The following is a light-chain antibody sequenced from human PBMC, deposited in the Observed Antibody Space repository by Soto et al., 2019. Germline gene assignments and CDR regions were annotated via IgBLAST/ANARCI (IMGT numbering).Light chain of an antibody. CDR1: SSDVGAYNY. Sequence: QSALTQPPSASGSPGQSVTISCTGTSSDVGAYNYVSWYQQHAGKAPKLVIYDVTKRPSGVPDPFSGSKSANTASLTVSGLQAEDEADYYCSSFASSNTWVFGGGTKLTVL. V-gene: IGLV2-8*01. J-gene: IGLJ3*02. CDR2: DVT. CDR3: SSFASSNTWV.